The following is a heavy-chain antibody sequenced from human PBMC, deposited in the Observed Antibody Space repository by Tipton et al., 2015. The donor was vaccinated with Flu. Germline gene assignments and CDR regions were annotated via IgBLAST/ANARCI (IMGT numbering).Heavy chain of an antibody. D-gene: IGHD3-9*01. Sequence: SLRLSCAASGFTFSSYSMSWVRQAPGKGLEWVSAISGSGGSTYYADSVKGRFTISRDNSKNTLYLQMNSLRAEDTAVYYCARSFLRYFDWLTGDAFDIWGQGTMVTVSS. CDR3: ARSFLRYFDWLTGDAFDI. CDR1: GFTFSSYS. V-gene: IGHV3-23*01. J-gene: IGHJ3*02. CDR2: ISGSGGST.